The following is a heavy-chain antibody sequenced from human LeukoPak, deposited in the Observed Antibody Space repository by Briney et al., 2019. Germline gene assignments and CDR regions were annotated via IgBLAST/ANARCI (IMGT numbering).Heavy chain of an antibody. CDR1: EFTYS. V-gene: IGHV3-21*01. Sequence: GGSLRLSCAASEFTYSMNWVRQAPGKGLEWVSSISSSSSYIYYADSVKGRFTISRDNAKNSLYLQMNSLRAEDTAVYYCAIAERRSPIDYWGQGTLVTVSS. CDR2: ISSSSSYI. CDR3: AIAERRSPIDY. J-gene: IGHJ4*02. D-gene: IGHD1-1*01.